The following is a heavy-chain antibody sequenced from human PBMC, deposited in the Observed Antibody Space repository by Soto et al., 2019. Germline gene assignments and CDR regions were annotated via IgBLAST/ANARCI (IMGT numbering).Heavy chain of an antibody. V-gene: IGHV4-59*08. CDR3: ARRLRDDYGGIHFDY. D-gene: IGHD4-17*01. CDR1: GGSISTYY. CDR2: IYYSGST. J-gene: IGHJ4*02. Sequence: SETLSLTCTVSGGSISTYYWSWIRQPPGKGLEWIGYIYYSGSTNYNPSLKSRVTISVDTSKNQFSLKLSSVTAADTAVYYCARRLRDDYGGIHFDYWGQGTLVTVPS.